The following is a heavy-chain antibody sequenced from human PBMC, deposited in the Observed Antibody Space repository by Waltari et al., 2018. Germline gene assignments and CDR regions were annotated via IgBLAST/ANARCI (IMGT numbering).Heavy chain of an antibody. CDR3: AKFWPGDYYYYYYMDV. Sequence: EVQLLESGGGLVQPGGSLRLSCAASGFTFSSYAMSWVRQAPGKGLEWVSAVSGSGGSTYYADSVKGRFTISRDNSKNTLYLQMNSLRAEDTAVYYCAKFWPGDYYYYYYMDVWGKGTTVTVSS. CDR2: VSGSGGST. D-gene: IGHD3-3*01. CDR1: GFTFSSYA. V-gene: IGHV3-23*01. J-gene: IGHJ6*03.